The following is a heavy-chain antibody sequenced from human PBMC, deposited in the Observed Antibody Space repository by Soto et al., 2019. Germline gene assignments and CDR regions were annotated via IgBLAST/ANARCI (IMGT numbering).Heavy chain of an antibody. CDR2: INPSGGST. CDR3: ARAYYYDSSGYSSEFDY. J-gene: IGHJ4*02. D-gene: IGHD3-22*01. V-gene: IGHV1-46*01. Sequence: ASVKVSCKASGYTFTSYYMHWVRQAPGQGLEWMGIINPSGGSTSYAQKFQGRVTMTRDTSTSTVYMELSSLRSEDTAVYYCARAYYYDSSGYSSEFDYWGQGTLVTVSS. CDR1: GYTFTSYY.